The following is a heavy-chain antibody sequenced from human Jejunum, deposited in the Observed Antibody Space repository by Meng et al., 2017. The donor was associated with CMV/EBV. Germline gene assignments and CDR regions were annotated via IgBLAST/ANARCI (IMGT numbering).Heavy chain of an antibody. Sequence: SGFVFSNYAMRWVRQAPGKGLEWVAIISYDGTIHYYADSVGGRFTISRDNSMHTLYLQMNSLRGDDTAIYYCARDQDTSGQRTYYFDYWGQGTLVTVSS. CDR3: ARDQDTSGQRTYYFDY. V-gene: IGHV3-30-3*01. D-gene: IGHD2-15*01. CDR2: ISYDGTIH. J-gene: IGHJ4*02. CDR1: GFVFSNYA.